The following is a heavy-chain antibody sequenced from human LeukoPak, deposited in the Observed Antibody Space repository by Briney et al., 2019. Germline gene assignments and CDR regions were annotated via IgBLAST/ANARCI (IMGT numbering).Heavy chain of an antibody. Sequence: GGSLRLSCVASGFTFSSSWMSWVRRAPGKGLEWVANIKQDGTEEYYVDSVGGRFSISKDNAKNSLYLQMNSLRAEDTAVYYCARDPCHGALDYWGQGALVTVSS. V-gene: IGHV3-7*03. J-gene: IGHJ4*02. CDR3: ARDPCHGALDY. D-gene: IGHD2-2*01. CDR2: IKQDGTEE. CDR1: GFTFSSSW.